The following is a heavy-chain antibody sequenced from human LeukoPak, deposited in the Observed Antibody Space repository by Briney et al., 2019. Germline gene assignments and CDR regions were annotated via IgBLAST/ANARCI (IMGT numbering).Heavy chain of an antibody. CDR1: GYTFTSYY. Sequence: ASVKVSCKASGYTFTSYYMHWVRQAPGQGLEWMGIINPNGGSRNYAQKFQGRVTMTRDTSTSTVYMELSSLRSGDTAVYYCARISGNYSTPYYFDHWGQGTLVTVSS. D-gene: IGHD1-26*01. CDR2: INPNGGSR. V-gene: IGHV1-46*01. J-gene: IGHJ4*02. CDR3: ARISGNYSTPYYFDH.